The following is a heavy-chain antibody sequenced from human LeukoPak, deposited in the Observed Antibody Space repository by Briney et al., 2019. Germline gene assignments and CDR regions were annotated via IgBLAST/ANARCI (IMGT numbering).Heavy chain of an antibody. J-gene: IGHJ3*02. CDR2: IYYSGST. Sequence: SETLSLTCTVSGGSISSYYWSWIRQPPGKGLEWIGYIYYSGSTNYNPSLKSRVTISVDTSKNQFSLKLSSVTAADTAVYYCARVRCFGEFYDAFDIWGQGTMVTVSS. V-gene: IGHV4-59*01. CDR3: ARVRCFGEFYDAFDI. CDR1: GGSISSYY. D-gene: IGHD3-10*01.